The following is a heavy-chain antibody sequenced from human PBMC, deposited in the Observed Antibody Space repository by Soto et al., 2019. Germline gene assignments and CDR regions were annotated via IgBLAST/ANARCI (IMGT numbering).Heavy chain of an antibody. CDR1: GGSISSYY. J-gene: IGHJ6*03. V-gene: IGHV4-59*01. Sequence: TSDTLSLTCTVSGGSISSYYWTWIRQPPGKGLEWIGYIYYSGSTNYNPSLKIRVTISVDTSKNQFSLKLSSVTAADTAVYYCARGRGFLTGYSTRYYYYMDVWGKGTTVTVSS. CDR3: ARGRGFLTGYSTRYYYYMDV. D-gene: IGHD3-9*01. CDR2: IYYSGST.